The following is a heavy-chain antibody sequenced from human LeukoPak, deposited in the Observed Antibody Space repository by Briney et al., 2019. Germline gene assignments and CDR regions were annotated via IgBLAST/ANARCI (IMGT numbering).Heavy chain of an antibody. D-gene: IGHD2-2*01. J-gene: IGHJ4*02. CDR2: ISGNNGDT. CDR1: GYTFTDYY. Sequence: ASVKVSCKGSGYTFTDYYYHWVRQAPGQRLEWLGWISGNNGDTDFAQEFQGRVTLTRDTSVSTAYMELSRLTSDDTAVYYCARDPPTAVDIDYWGQGTLLTVSS. V-gene: IGHV1-2*02. CDR3: ARDPPTAVDIDY.